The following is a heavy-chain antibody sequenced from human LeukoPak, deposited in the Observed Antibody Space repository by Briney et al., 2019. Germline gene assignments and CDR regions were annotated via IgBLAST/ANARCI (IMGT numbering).Heavy chain of an antibody. V-gene: IGHV4-59*08. D-gene: IGHD3-22*01. CDR1: GGSISSYY. CDR2: IYYSGST. J-gene: IGHJ3*02. Sequence: PSETLSLTCTVSGGSISSYYWSWIRQPPGKGLEWIGYIYYSGSTNYNPSLKSRDTISVDTSKNQFSLKLSSVTAADTAVYYCARLRNYYDSSGYSGWAFDIWGQGTMVTVSS. CDR3: ARLRNYYDSSGYSGWAFDI.